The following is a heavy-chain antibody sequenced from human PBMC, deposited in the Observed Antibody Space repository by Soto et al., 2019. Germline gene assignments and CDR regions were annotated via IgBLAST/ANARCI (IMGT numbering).Heavy chain of an antibody. Sequence: ESGGGVVQPGRSLRLSCAASGFTFSSYGMHWVRQAPGKGLEWVAVIWYDGSNKYYADSVKGRFTISRDNSKNTLYLQMNSLRAEDTAVYYCAREGYDFWSGYYYYYYYGMDVWGQGTTVTVSS. V-gene: IGHV3-33*01. CDR3: AREGYDFWSGYYYYYYYGMDV. CDR1: GFTFSSYG. J-gene: IGHJ6*02. D-gene: IGHD3-3*01. CDR2: IWYDGSNK.